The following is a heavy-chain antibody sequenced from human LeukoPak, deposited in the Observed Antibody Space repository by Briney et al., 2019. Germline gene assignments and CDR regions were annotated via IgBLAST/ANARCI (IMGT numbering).Heavy chain of an antibody. CDR1: GFTFSSYG. Sequence: GGSLRLSCAASGFTFSSYGMHCVRQAAGKGLEWVAVISSDGSNEYYADSVKGRFTISRDNSKNTLYLQMTSLRAEDTAVYYCANHLACGSTSCPSFDYWGQGTLVTVSS. V-gene: IGHV3-30*18. J-gene: IGHJ4*02. CDR2: ISSDGSNE. CDR3: ANHLACGSTSCPSFDY. D-gene: IGHD2-2*01.